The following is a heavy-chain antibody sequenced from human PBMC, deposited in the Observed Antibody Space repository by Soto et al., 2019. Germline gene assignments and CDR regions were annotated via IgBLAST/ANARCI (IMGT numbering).Heavy chain of an antibody. Sequence: SETLSLTCTVSGGSISSCDYYWSWIRQPPVKGLEWIGYIYYSGSTYYNPSLKSRVTISVDTSKNQFSLKLSSVTAADTAVYYCATASPPRYDFWSGYYYYYYYGMDVWGQGTTVTVSS. J-gene: IGHJ6*02. CDR3: ATASPPRYDFWSGYYYYYYYGMDV. CDR2: IYYSGST. V-gene: IGHV4-30-4*01. D-gene: IGHD3-3*01. CDR1: GGSISSCDYY.